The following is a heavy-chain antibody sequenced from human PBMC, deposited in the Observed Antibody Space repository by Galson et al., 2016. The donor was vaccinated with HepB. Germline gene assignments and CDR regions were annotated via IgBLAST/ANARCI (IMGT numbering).Heavy chain of an antibody. CDR1: GYSFITYA. V-gene: IGHV7-4-1*02. CDR2: INTKTGKT. J-gene: IGHJ4*02. D-gene: IGHD1-1*01. CDR3: ARATGWKRFDY. Sequence: SVKVSCKASGYSFITYAMNWVRQAPGQGLEWLGSINTKTGKTTYAPDFKGRFVFSLDTSVSTTYLQISSLKREDTGVYYCARATGWKRFDYWGQGTLVTVSS.